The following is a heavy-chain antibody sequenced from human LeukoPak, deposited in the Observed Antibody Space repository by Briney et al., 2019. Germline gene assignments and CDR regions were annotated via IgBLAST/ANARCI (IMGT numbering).Heavy chain of an antibody. J-gene: IGHJ4*02. CDR3: ARDGVLSGSYSDY. CDR2: ISGSGGST. CDR1: GFTFSSYD. D-gene: IGHD1-26*01. V-gene: IGHV3-23*01. Sequence: PGGSLRLSCAASGFTFSSYDMSWVRQAPGKGLEWVSAISGSGGSTYYADSVKGRFTISRDNSKNTLYLQMNSLRAEDTAVYYCARDGVLSGSYSDYWGQGTLVTVSS.